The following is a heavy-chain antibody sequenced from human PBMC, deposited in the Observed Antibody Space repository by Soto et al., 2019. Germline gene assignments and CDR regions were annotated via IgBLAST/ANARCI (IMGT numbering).Heavy chain of an antibody. CDR2: ISSSSRYI. CDR3: ARDISSSSSYYYYGMDV. J-gene: IGHJ6*02. Sequence: EVQLVESGGGLVKPGGSLRLSCAASGFTFSSYSMNWVRQAPGKGLEWVSSISSSSRYIYYADSVKGRFTISRDNAKKSLYLQMNRLRAEDTAVYYCARDISSSSSYYYYGMDVWGQGTTVTVSS. V-gene: IGHV3-21*01. D-gene: IGHD6-6*01. CDR1: GFTFSSYS.